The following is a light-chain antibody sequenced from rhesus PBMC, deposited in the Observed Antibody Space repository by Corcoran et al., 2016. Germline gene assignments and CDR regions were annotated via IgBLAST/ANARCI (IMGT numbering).Light chain of an antibody. CDR3: QHYYSTPYS. CDR2: EAS. V-gene: IGKV1-25*01. CDR1: QGITND. Sequence: DIQMTQSPSSLSASVGDRVTITCRASQGITNDLAWYQQKPGETPKLLNYEASSLQSGIPSRFSGRGSVTDFTLTISSLQAEDFATYYCQHYYSTPYSFGQGTKVEIK. J-gene: IGKJ2*01.